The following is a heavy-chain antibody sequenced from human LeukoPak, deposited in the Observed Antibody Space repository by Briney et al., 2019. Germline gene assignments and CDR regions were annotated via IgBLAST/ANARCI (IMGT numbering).Heavy chain of an antibody. Sequence: SETLSLTCAVYGGSFSGYYWSWIRQPPGKGLEWNGEINHSGSTNYNTSLKSRVTISVATSKTQFSLKLSSVTAADTAVYHCARRSAEYQLLYGGPHDYWGQGTLVTVSS. V-gene: IGHV4-34*01. J-gene: IGHJ4*02. D-gene: IGHD2-2*02. CDR1: GGSFSGYY. CDR2: INHSGST. CDR3: ARRSAEYQLLYGGPHDY.